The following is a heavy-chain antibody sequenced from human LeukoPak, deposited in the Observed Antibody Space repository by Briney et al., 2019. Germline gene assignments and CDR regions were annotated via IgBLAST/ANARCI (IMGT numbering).Heavy chain of an antibody. Sequence: PGGSLRLSCAASGFSFNNAWMIWVRQAPGKGLEWVGRITSKTDGGTTDYAAPVKGRFTISRDDSKNTLYLQMNSLKSEDTAVYYCTSTLPYWGQGTLVTVSS. CDR3: TSTLPY. CDR1: GFSFNNAW. V-gene: IGHV3-15*01. J-gene: IGHJ4*02. D-gene: IGHD2-15*01. CDR2: ITSKTDGGTT.